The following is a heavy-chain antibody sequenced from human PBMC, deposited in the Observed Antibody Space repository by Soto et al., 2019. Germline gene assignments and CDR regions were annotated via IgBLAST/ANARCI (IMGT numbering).Heavy chain of an antibody. CDR3: ATDYGDYHFDY. CDR2: INSDGSST. J-gene: IGHJ4*02. Sequence: GGSLRLSCAASGFTFSSYWMHWVRQAPGKGLVWVSRINSDGSSTSYADSVKGRFTISRDNAKNTLYLQMNSLRAEDTAVYNCATDYGDYHFDYWGQGTLVTVSS. V-gene: IGHV3-74*01. CDR1: GFTFSSYW. D-gene: IGHD4-17*01.